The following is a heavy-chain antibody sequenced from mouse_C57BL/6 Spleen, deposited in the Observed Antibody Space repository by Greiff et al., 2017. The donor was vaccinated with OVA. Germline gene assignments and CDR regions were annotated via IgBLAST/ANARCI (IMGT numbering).Heavy chain of an antibody. D-gene: IGHD1-1*01. Sequence: VQLQQSGTELVKPGASVKLSCKASGYTFTSYWMHWVKQRPGQGLEWIGNINPSNGGTNYNEKFKSKATLTVDKSSSTAYMQLSSLTSEDSAVYDCAREEGYYGSSWNGYFDVWGTGTTVTVSS. CDR3: AREEGYYGSSWNGYFDV. V-gene: IGHV1-53*01. CDR2: INPSNGGT. CDR1: GYTFTSYW. J-gene: IGHJ1*03.